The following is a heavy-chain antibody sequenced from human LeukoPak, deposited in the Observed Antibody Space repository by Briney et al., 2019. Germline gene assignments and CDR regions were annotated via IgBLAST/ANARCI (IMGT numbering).Heavy chain of an antibody. CDR3: ARDAGYGGHMSYYYYYMDV. CDR2: ISYDGSNK. V-gene: IGHV3-30*04. D-gene: IGHD4-23*01. Sequence: GGSLRLSCAASGFTFSNYAIHWVRQAPGKGLEWVAVISYDGSNKYYADSVKGRFTISRDNSKNTLYLQMNSLRAEDTAVYYCARDAGYGGHMSYYYYYMDVWGKGTTVTVSS. J-gene: IGHJ6*03. CDR1: GFTFSNYA.